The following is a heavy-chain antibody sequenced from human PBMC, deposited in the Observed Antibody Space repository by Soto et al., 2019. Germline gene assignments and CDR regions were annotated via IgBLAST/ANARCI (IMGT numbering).Heavy chain of an antibody. Sequence: SVKVSCKASGGTFSSYAISWVRQAPGQGLEWMGGIIPIFGTANYAQKFQGRVTITADESTSTAYMELSSLRSEDTAVYYCARDHTRRATIPHFDHWGQGTLVTVSS. CDR2: IIPIFGTA. CDR1: GGTFSSYA. J-gene: IGHJ4*02. V-gene: IGHV1-69*13. D-gene: IGHD5-12*01. CDR3: ARDHTRRATIPHFDH.